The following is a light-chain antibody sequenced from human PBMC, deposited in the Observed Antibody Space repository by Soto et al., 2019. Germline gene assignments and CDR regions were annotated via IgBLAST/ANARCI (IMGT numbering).Light chain of an antibody. CDR2: EVT. Sequence: QSVLTKPASVSGSPGQSITISCTGTSRDVGGYNSVSWYQQHPGKAPKLMIYEVTNRPSGVSNRFSGSKSGNTASLTISGLQAEDEADYYCSSYTSGSALYVFGTGTKLTVL. V-gene: IGLV2-14*01. J-gene: IGLJ1*01. CDR3: SSYTSGSALYV. CDR1: SRDVGGYNS.